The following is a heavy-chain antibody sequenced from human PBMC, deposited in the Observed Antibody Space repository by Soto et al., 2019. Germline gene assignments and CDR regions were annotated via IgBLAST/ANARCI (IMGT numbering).Heavy chain of an antibody. CDR1: GFTFSGST. V-gene: IGHV3-73*02. CDR2: ITSKTNTYAT. CDR3: TRQHLDVPVASAIDY. J-gene: IGHJ4*02. D-gene: IGHD6-19*01. Sequence: EVQLVESGGGLVQPGGSLKLSCAASGFTFSGSTIHWVRQTSGKGLEWVVRITSKTNTYATAYAASVKGRFTISRDDSKNTAYLQMNSLKTEDTAVYYCTRQHLDVPVASAIDYWGQGTLVTVSS.